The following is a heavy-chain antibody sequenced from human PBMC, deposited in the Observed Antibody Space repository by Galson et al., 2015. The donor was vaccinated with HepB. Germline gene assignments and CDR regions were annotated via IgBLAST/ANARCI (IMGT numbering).Heavy chain of an antibody. D-gene: IGHD6-19*01. V-gene: IGHV3-23*01. CDR3: AKGRGSSGWYLYDY. CDR2: ISDSGGST. J-gene: IGHJ4*02. CDR1: GFTFSSYA. Sequence: SLRLSCAASGFTFSSYAMNWVRQAPGKGLEWVSSISDSGGSTYYADSVKGRFTISRDNSKNTLYLQMSSLRADDTAVYYCAKGRGSSGWYLYDYWGQGTLVTVSS.